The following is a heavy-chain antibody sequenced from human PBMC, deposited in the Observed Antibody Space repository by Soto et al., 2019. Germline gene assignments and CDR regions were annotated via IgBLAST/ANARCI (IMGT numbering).Heavy chain of an antibody. CDR3: AKGGRIVVVITVVDY. CDR2: ISYDGSNK. D-gene: IGHD3-22*01. Sequence: QVQLVESGGGVVQPGRSLRLSCAASGFTFSSYGMHWVRQAPGKGLEWVVVISYDGSNKYYADSVKGRFTISRDTSKNTLYLQMNSLRAEDTAVYYCAKGGRIVVVITVVDYWGQGTLVTVSS. CDR1: GFTFSSYG. J-gene: IGHJ4*02. V-gene: IGHV3-30*18.